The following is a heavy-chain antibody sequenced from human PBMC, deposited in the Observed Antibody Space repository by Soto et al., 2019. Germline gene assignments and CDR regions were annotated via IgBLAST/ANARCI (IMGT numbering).Heavy chain of an antibody. D-gene: IGHD5-18*01. CDR2: INAGNGNT. CDR3: ARSLNVHTAMSVTPNAFDI. V-gene: IGHV1-3*01. Sequence: QVQLVPSGAEVKKPGASVKVSCKASGYTFTSYAMHWVRLAPGQRLARMGWINAGNGNTKYSQKFQGRVTITRDTSASTAYMELSSLRSEDTAVYYCARSLNVHTAMSVTPNAFDIWGQGTMVTVSS. J-gene: IGHJ3*02. CDR1: GYTFTSYA.